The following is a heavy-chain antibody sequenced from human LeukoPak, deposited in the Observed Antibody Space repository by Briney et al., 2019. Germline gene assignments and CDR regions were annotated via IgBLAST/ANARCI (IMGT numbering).Heavy chain of an antibody. Sequence: ASVKVSCKASGYTFNSYDINWVRQATGQGLEWMGWMNPNTGNTGYGERFQGRVTMTRDNSISTAYMELNSLTSEDTAVYYCARDTVGGYYYYMDVWGKGTTVTVSS. J-gene: IGHJ6*03. CDR2: MNPNTGNT. CDR1: GYTFNSYD. V-gene: IGHV1-8*01. D-gene: IGHD4-23*01. CDR3: ARDTVGGYYYYMDV.